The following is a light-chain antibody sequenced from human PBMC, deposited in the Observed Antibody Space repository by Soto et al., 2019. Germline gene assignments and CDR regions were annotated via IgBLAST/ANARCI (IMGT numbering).Light chain of an antibody. Sequence: EIVLTQFPGTLSLSPGERATLSCGASQGISRKVAWYQHKPGQAPRLLISGASTGATGIPARFSGSGSGTEFTLTISSLQSEDFAVYYCQQYNNWPPWTFGQGTKVDIK. CDR1: QGISRK. CDR2: GAS. V-gene: IGKV3-15*01. J-gene: IGKJ1*01. CDR3: QQYNNWPPWT.